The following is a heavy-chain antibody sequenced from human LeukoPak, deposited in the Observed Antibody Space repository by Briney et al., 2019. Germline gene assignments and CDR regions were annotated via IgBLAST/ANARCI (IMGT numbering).Heavy chain of an antibody. J-gene: IGHJ1*01. D-gene: IGHD3-16*01. CDR1: GGSFSDDD. V-gene: IGHV3-21*01. CDR2: ISGRTSHV. CDR3: GRAFPPLRTDSAGDL. Sequence: AGSLTLSCSASGGSFSDDDMNWVRQAPRNGLELVSAISGRTSHVYYGESVKGRFTTSRDNAKNSLYLQMDSLGVEDTAVYYCGRAFPPLRTDSAGDLWGQGTLVIVSS.